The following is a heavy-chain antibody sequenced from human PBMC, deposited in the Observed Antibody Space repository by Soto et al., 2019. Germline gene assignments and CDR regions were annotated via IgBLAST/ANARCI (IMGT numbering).Heavy chain of an antibody. CDR3: ASPYCSGGSCSWFDP. J-gene: IGHJ5*02. CDR1: GGSISSSGYY. D-gene: IGHD2-15*01. Sequence: QLQLQESGPGLVKPSETLSLTCTVSGGSISSSGYYWGWIRQPPGKGLEWIGTIYYSGSTYYNPSLKSRVTISVDTSKNQFSLKLSSVTAADTAVYYCASPYCSGGSCSWFDPWGQGTLVTVSS. CDR2: IYYSGST. V-gene: IGHV4-39*01.